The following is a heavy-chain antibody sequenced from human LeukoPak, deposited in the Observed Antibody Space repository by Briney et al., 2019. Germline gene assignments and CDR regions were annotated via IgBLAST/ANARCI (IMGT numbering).Heavy chain of an antibody. CDR2: IVTMFGSP. D-gene: IGHD7-27*01. CDR1: GGTFSSYT. Sequence: GASVKLSCKASGGTFSSYTISWVRQAPGQGLEWMGGIVTMFGSPDYAQKFRGRVTMSADESTSTAYMEVRSLRYDDTGVYYCARDQERTGDVYLYYMDVWGKGTTVTASS. J-gene: IGHJ6*03. CDR3: ARDQERTGDVYLYYMDV. V-gene: IGHV1-69*13.